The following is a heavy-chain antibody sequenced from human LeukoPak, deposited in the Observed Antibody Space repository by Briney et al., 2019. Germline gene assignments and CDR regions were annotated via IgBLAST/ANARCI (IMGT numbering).Heavy chain of an antibody. D-gene: IGHD6-19*01. Sequence: ASVKVSCKASGGTFSSYAISWVRQAPGQGLEWMGGIIPIFGTANYAQKFQGRVTITADESTSTAYMELSSLRSEDTAVYYCARNEIAVAGKWFDPWGKGTTVTISS. CDR2: IIPIFGTA. J-gene: IGHJ6*04. CDR1: GGTFSSYA. CDR3: ARNEIAVAGKWFDP. V-gene: IGHV1-69*13.